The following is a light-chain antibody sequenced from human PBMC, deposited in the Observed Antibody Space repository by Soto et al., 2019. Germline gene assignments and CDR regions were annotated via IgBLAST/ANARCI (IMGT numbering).Light chain of an antibody. CDR2: YAS. J-gene: IGKJ2*01. CDR3: QHHNDWVKA. V-gene: IGKV3D-15*01. CDR1: QSVDNK. Sequence: EIVVTQSPVTLSVSPGERATLSCRASQSVDNKLAWYQQKPGQAPRLLIYYASTRATGVPARFSGSGSGTEFTLTISSLQSEDFAVYYCQHHNDWVKAFGQGTKLEI.